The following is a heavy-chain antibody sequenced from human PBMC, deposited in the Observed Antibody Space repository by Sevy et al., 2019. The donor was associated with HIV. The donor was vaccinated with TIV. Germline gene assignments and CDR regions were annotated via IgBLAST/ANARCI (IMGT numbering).Heavy chain of an antibody. J-gene: IGHJ5*02. CDR1: GGTFSSYA. Sequence: ASVKVPCKASGGTFSSYAISWVRQAPGQGLEWMGGIIPIFGTANYAQKFQGRVTITADKSTSTAYMELSSLRSEDTAVYYCARARYCSGGSCYWFDPWGQGTLVTVSS. V-gene: IGHV1-69*06. CDR2: IIPIFGTA. CDR3: ARARYCSGGSCYWFDP. D-gene: IGHD2-15*01.